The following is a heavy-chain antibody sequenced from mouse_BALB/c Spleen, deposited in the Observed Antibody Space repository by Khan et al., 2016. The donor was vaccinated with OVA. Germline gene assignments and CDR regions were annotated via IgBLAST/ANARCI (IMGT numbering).Heavy chain of an antibody. CDR1: GFSLTNYS. V-gene: IGHV2-2*01. J-gene: IGHJ3*01. CDR3: SRRGYDYGRGALFAY. Sequence: QVQLQQSGPGLVQPSQSLSITCTVSGFSLTNYSVHWVRQSPGKGLEWLGVIWSAGSTDYNAAFISRLTIRTDNSRRQAFFKMNILQPHDTALYFWSRRGYDYGRGALFAYWGQGTLVTVSA. D-gene: IGHD2-4*01. CDR2: IWSAGST.